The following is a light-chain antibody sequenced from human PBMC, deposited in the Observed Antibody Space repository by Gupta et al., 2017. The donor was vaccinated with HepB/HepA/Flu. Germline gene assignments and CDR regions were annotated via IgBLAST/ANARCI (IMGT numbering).Light chain of an antibody. Sequence: DIQMTQSPSSLSASVGDRVTITCRAGQSVATYLHWYQQETGKAPRLLIYGASTLQSGVPPRFSGSGSGTDFTLTISSRQPEDFAISYCQQRFSTPYTFGQGTKLEI. CDR3: QQRFSTPYT. CDR2: GAS. J-gene: IGKJ2*01. V-gene: IGKV1-39*01. CDR1: QSVATY.